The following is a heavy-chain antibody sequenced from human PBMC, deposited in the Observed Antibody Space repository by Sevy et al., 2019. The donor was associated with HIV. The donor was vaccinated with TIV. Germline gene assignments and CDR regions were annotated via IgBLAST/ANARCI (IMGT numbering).Heavy chain of an antibody. V-gene: IGHV3-23*01. D-gene: IGHD1-26*01. CDR1: GSTLSSYA. CDR3: AKPRESSSYYMDV. J-gene: IGHJ6*03. Sequence: GGSLRLSGAAPGSTLSSYAMRWFGRPPGKGLDGLSAFSGGRGGTTYYSDAVKGRFTISRDNAKNTLYLQMNTLRAEDTAVYYCAKPRESSSYYMDVWGKGTTVTVSS. CDR2: FSGGRGGTT.